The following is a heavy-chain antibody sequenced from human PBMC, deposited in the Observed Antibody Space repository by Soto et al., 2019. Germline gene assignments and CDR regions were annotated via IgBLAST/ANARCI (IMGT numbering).Heavy chain of an antibody. CDR1: GYTFTSYY. J-gene: IGHJ5*02. V-gene: IGHV1-46*01. Sequence: ASVKVSCKASGYTFTSYYMHWVRQAPGQGLEWMGIINPSGGSTSYAQKFQGRVTMTRDTSTSTVYMELSSLRSEDTAVYYCARVSPRWLVQLFHRFDPWGQGILVTVSS. CDR2: INPSGGST. CDR3: ARVSPRWLVQLFHRFDP. D-gene: IGHD5-18*01.